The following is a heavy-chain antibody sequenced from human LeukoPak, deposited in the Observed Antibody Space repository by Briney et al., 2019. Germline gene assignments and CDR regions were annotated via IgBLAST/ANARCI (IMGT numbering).Heavy chain of an antibody. CDR3: ARRIAGVGADY. CDR1: GFTFSDYS. CDR2: ISTTGDTI. Sequence: PGGSLRLSCAASGFTFSDYSMTWIRQAPGNGREWLSFISTTGDTIYYADSVKGRFTISRDNAKKSLYLQMNSLRAEDTAVYYCARRIAGVGADYWGQGTLVTVSS. J-gene: IGHJ4*02. V-gene: IGHV3-11*01. D-gene: IGHD6-13*01.